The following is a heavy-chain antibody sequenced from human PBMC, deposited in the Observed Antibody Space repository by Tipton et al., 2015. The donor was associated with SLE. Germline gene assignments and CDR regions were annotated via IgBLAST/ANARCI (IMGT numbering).Heavy chain of an antibody. D-gene: IGHD2-8*01. Sequence: TLSLTCTVSDENIRNYYWSWIRQPPGKGLEWIGYVYHYENPTYNPSLRGRVLMSVATSKNQVSLKLSSVTAADTAVYYCVRLRSKVLIDYWGQGTLVTVSS. J-gene: IGHJ4*02. V-gene: IGHV4-59*12. CDR2: VYHYENP. CDR3: VRLRSKVLIDY. CDR1: DENIRNYY.